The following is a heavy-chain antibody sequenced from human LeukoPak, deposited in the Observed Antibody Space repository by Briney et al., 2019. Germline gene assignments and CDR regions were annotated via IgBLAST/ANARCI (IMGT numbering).Heavy chain of an antibody. CDR1: GFPVSSNY. Sequence: GGSLRLSCAASGFPVSSNYMSWVRQAPGKGLECVSIIYNNNTYYADSVKGRFTISRDNSKNTLYLQMNSLRAEDTAVYYCARGRYSRTCWWLDPWGQGTPVTVSS. CDR3: ARGRYSRTCWWLDP. CDR2: IYNNNT. D-gene: IGHD4-11*01. J-gene: IGHJ5*02. V-gene: IGHV3-66*01.